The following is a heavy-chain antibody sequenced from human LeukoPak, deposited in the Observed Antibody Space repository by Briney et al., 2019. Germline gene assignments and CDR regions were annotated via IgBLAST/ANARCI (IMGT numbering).Heavy chain of an antibody. CDR2: IFPDDSDT. Sequence: GESLKISCKGPGYSFTSYWIAWVRQMPGKGLEWMGIIFPDDSDTRYSPSFQGLITISADKSINTAYLQWSSLKASDTAMYYCARHPYYGSGEAWFDPWGQGTLVTVSS. V-gene: IGHV5-51*01. CDR3: ARHPYYGSGEAWFDP. CDR1: GYSFTSYW. J-gene: IGHJ5*02. D-gene: IGHD3-10*01.